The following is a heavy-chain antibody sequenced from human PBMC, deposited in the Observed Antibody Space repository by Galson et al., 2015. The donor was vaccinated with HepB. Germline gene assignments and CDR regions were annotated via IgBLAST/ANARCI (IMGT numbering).Heavy chain of an antibody. CDR3: ARGPLWFRKPPYYYYYYMDV. CDR1: GGTFSSYV. D-gene: IGHD3-10*01. J-gene: IGHJ6*03. CDR2: IIPIFGTA. V-gene: IGHV1-69*13. Sequence: SVKVSCKASGGTFSSYVISWVRQAPGQGLEWMGGIIPIFGTANYAQKFQGRVTITADESTSTAYMELSSLRSEDTAVYYCARGPLWFRKPPYYYYYYMDVWGKGTTVTVSS.